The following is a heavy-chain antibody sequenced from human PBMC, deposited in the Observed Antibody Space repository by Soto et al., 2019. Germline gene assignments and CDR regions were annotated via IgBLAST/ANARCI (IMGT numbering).Heavy chain of an antibody. J-gene: IGHJ6*02. CDR3: ARSVFWSGGRYYYYGMDV. D-gene: IGHD3-3*01. V-gene: IGHV4-31*03. CDR1: GGSISSGGYY. Sequence: SETLSLTCTVSGGSISSGGYYWSWIRQHPGKGLEWIGYIYYSGSTYYNPSLKSRVTISVDTSKNQFSLKLSSVTAADTAVYYCARSVFWSGGRYYYYGMDVWGQGTTVTVSS. CDR2: IYYSGST.